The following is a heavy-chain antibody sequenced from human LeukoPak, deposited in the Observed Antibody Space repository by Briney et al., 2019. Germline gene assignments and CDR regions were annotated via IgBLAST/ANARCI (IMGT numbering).Heavy chain of an antibody. Sequence: GGSLRLSCAASGFTFSSYWMHWVRQAPGKGLAWVSRINSDGSHTAYADSVKGRFSISRDNAKNTLYLQVNSLRAEDTAVYYCAGRAISGRYDYWGQGTLVTVSS. J-gene: IGHJ4*02. V-gene: IGHV3-74*01. CDR1: GFTFSSYW. CDR3: AGRAISGRYDY. CDR2: INSDGSHT. D-gene: IGHD1-26*01.